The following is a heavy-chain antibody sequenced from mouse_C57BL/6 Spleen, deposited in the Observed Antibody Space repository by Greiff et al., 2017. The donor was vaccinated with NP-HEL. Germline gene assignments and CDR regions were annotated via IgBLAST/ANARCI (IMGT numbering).Heavy chain of an antibody. CDR1: GFTFSSYG. CDR2: LSSGGSYT. CDR3: ARDYGSSYAFDY. J-gene: IGHJ2*01. D-gene: IGHD1-1*01. V-gene: IGHV5-6*01. Sequence: EVQLQESGGDLVKPGGSLKLSCAASGFTFSSYGMSWVRQTPDKRLEWVATLSSGGSYTYYPDSVKGRFTISRDNAKNTLYLQMSSLKSEDTAMYYCARDYGSSYAFDYWGQGTTLTVSS.